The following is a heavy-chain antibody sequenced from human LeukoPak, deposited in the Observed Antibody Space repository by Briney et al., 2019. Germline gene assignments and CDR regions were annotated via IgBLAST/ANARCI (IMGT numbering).Heavy chain of an antibody. CDR3: ARPGKLRIPRSSSHHDAFDI. J-gene: IGHJ3*02. Sequence: GESLKISCKGSGYSLTSYWIGWVRQMPGKGLEWMGIIYPGDSDTRYSPSFQGQVTISADKSISTAYLQWSSLKASDTAMYYCARPGKLRIPRSSSHHDAFDIWGQGTMVTVSS. CDR1: GYSLTSYW. D-gene: IGHD2-2*01. CDR2: IYPGDSDT. V-gene: IGHV5-51*01.